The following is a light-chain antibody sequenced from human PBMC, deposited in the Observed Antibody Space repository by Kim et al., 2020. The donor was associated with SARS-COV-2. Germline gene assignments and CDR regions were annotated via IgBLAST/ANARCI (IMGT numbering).Light chain of an antibody. Sequence: ASVKLTCTLSRGHSSYAIAWHQQQPEKGPRYLMKLNSDGSPSKGDGIPDRFSGSSSGAERYLTISSLQSEDEADYYCQTWGTGIVVFGGGTQLTVL. CDR1: RGHSSYA. V-gene: IGLV4-69*01. CDR2: LNSDGSP. CDR3: QTWGTGIVV. J-gene: IGLJ2*01.